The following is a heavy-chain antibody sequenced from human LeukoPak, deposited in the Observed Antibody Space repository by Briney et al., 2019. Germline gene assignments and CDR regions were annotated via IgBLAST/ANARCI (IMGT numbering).Heavy chain of an antibody. J-gene: IGHJ4*02. V-gene: IGHV3-11*06. CDR3: ARSMTTVTTIDY. CDR1: EFTFSDYY. CDR2: ISSSSSYT. D-gene: IGHD4-17*01. Sequence: GGSLRLSCAASEFTFSDYYMSWIRQAPGKGLEWVSYISSSSSYTNYADSVRGRFTISRDNAKNSLYLQMNSLRAEDTAVYYCARSMTTVTTIDYWGQGTLVTVSS.